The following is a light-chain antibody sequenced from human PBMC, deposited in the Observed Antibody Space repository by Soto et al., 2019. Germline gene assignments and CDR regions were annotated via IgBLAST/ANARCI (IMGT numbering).Light chain of an antibody. CDR3: QQSYSTPPT. CDR2: AAS. V-gene: IGKV1-39*01. J-gene: IGKJ5*01. CDR1: QSISSY. Sequence: DIQMTQSPSSLSASVGDRVTITCRASQSISSYLNWYQQKPGKAPKLLIYAASSLQSGVPSRFSGSGSGTDFTLTISSLQPEDFAIYYCQQSYSTPPTLGQGTRLEIK.